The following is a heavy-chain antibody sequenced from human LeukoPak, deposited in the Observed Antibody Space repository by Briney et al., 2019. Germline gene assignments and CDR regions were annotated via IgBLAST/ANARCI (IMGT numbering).Heavy chain of an antibody. CDR1: GGSISNYY. CDR2: IYYSGST. V-gene: IGHV4-59*01. D-gene: IGHD1-26*01. CDR3: ARVGGTNYYYGMDV. Sequence: SETLSLTCTVSGGSISNYYWSWIRQPPGKGLEWIGYIYYSGSTNYNPSLKSRVTISVDTSKNQFSLKLSSVTAADTAVYYCARVGGTNYYYGMDVWGQGTTVTVSS. J-gene: IGHJ6*02.